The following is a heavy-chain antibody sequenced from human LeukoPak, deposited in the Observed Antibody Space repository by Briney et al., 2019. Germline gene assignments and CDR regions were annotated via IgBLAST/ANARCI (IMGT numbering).Heavy chain of an antibody. CDR1: GVTFSGYS. CDR3: AREYTGGWYKDFDY. D-gene: IGHD6-19*01. Sequence: PGGSLRLSCASSGVTFSGYSMNWVSQAPGKGLEWVSSISSSSSYIYYADSVKGRFTISRDNAKNSLYLQMNSLRAEDTAVYYYAREYTGGWYKDFDYWGQGTLVAVSS. CDR2: ISSSSSYI. J-gene: IGHJ4*02. V-gene: IGHV3-21*01.